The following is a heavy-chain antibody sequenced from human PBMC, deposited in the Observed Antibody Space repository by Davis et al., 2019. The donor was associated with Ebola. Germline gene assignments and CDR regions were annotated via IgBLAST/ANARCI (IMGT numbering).Heavy chain of an antibody. CDR3: ARTIVTTRDYFDY. J-gene: IGHJ4*02. CDR2: ISYAGSNE. CDR1: GFTFSSYT. V-gene: IGHV3-30-3*01. Sequence: PGGSLRLSCTASGFTFSSYTLHWVRRAPGKGLEWVAVISYAGSNEFYADSVKGRFTISRDNSKNTLYLQMSSLRAEGTAVYYCARTIVTTRDYFDYWGQGTLVTVSS. D-gene: IGHD4-11*01.